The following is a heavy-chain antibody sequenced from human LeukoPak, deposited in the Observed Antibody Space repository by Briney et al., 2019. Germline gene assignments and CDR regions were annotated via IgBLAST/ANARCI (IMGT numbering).Heavy chain of an antibody. CDR1: GASISSSSHY. D-gene: IGHD3-10*01. V-gene: IGHV4-39*02. CDR2: ISYSGNT. Sequence: KPSETLSLTCTVSGASISSSSHYWGWIRQPPGKGLEWIGTISYSGNTYYDPSLKSRLTISVDTSKNQFSLRLSSVTAADTAVYYCARGRVWFGFFDLWGRGTLVTVSA. J-gene: IGHJ2*01. CDR3: ARGRVWFGFFDL.